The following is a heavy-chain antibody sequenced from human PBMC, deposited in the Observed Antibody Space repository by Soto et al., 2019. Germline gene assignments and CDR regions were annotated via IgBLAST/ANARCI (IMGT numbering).Heavy chain of an antibody. D-gene: IGHD3-10*01. J-gene: IGHJ4*02. V-gene: IGHV4-59*08. CDR1: GGSISSYY. Sequence: SETLSLTCTVSGGSISSYYWSWIRQPPGKGLEWIGYIYYSGSTNYNPSLKSRVTISVDTSKNQFSLKLSSVTAADTAVYYCGRQAWFGEFEYWGQGTLVTVSS. CDR2: IYYSGST. CDR3: GRQAWFGEFEY.